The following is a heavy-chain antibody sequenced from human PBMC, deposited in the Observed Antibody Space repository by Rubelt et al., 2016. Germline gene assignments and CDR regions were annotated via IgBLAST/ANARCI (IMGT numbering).Heavy chain of an antibody. D-gene: IGHD3-10*01. J-gene: IGHJ4*02. Sequence: QVQLQESGPGLVKPSETLSLTCTVSGGSISSYYWSWIRQPPGKGLEWIGYIYYSGSTYYNPSLKSRVTISVDTSKNQFSLKWSSGTAADTAVYYCAREGGVSGSYFFDYWGQGTLVTVSA. CDR2: IYYSGST. CDR1: GGSISSYY. V-gene: IGHV4-59*12. CDR3: AREGGVSGSYFFDY.